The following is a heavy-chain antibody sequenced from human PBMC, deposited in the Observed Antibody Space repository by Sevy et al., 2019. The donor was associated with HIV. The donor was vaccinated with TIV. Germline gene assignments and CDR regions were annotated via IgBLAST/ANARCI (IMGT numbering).Heavy chain of an antibody. J-gene: IGHJ6*03. D-gene: IGHD1-20*01. CDR2: IKQDGSEQ. V-gene: IGHV3-7*01. CDR3: ARTSHTYNWNDAGYYYYYMDV. Sequence: GGSLRLSCAASGFTVSSYWMSWVRQAPGKGLEWVANIKQDGSEQYYVDSVKGRFTISRDNAKNSLYLQMNSLRAEDTAVYYCARTSHTYNWNDAGYYYYYMDVWGKGTTVTVSS. CDR1: GFTVSSYW.